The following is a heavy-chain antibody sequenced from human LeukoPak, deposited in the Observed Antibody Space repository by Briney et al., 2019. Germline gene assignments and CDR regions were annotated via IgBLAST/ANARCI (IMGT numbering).Heavy chain of an antibody. CDR1: GFTFSSYS. V-gene: IGHV3-21*01. CDR3: ARERGYSYGVTGY. CDR2: ISSSSSYI. Sequence: GGSLRLSCAASGFTFSSYSMNWVRQAPGKGLEWVSSISSSSSYIYYADSVKGRFTISRDNAKNSLYLQMNSLRAEDTAVYYCARERGYSYGVTGYWGQGTLVTVSS. D-gene: IGHD5-18*01. J-gene: IGHJ4*02.